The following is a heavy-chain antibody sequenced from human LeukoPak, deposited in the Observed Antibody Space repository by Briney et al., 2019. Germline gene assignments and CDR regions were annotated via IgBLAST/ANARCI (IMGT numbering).Heavy chain of an antibody. CDR2: IYYSGST. Sequence: PSETLSLTCTVSGGSISSYYWGWIRQPPGKGLEWIGSIYYSGSTYYNPSLKSRVTISVDTSKNQFSLKLSSVTAADTAVYYCVVVVPAAILYYYYYMDVWGKGTTVTVSS. V-gene: IGHV4-39*01. J-gene: IGHJ6*03. CDR3: VVVVPAAILYYYYYMDV. D-gene: IGHD2-2*01. CDR1: GGSISSYY.